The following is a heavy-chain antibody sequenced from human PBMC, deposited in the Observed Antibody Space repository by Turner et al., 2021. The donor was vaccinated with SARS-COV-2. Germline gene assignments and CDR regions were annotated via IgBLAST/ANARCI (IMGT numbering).Heavy chain of an antibody. CDR1: GLSVRSNY. CDR2: NYSGGGT. V-gene: IGHV3-66*01. D-gene: IGHD3-22*01. Sequence: EVQLVESGGGFVQPGGSLRLSCSASGLSVRSNYMSWGRPGPGKGVELGLSNYSGGGTYFANSVKGKFTSSRGNSQNTVYLPMDRLGAEDTAVYYFVLLTRRIRYFFDSSGYPPYWYFDLWGRGTLVTVSS. J-gene: IGHJ2*01. CDR3: VLLTRRIRYFFDSSGYPPYWYFDL.